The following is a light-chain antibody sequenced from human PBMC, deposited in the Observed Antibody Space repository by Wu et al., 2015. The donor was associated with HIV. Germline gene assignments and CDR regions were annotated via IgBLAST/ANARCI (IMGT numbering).Light chain of an antibody. J-gene: IGKJ4*01. CDR1: QSISSW. Sequence: DIQMTQSPSTLSASVGDRVTITCRASQSISSWLAWYQQKPGKAPKLLIHAAFTLQSGVPSRFSGSGSGTDFTLTISCLQSEDFATYYCQQYYSYPPTFGGGTKVEIK. V-gene: IGKV1-5*01. CDR2: AAF. CDR3: QQYYSYPPT.